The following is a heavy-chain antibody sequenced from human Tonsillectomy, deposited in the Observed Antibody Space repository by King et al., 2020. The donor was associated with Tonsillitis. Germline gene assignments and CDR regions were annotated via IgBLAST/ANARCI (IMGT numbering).Heavy chain of an antibody. Sequence: QLVQSGAEVKKPGSSVKVSCKASGGTFNNYAISWVRQAPGQGLEWMGGIIPIFGTANYAQKFQGRVTITADESTSTAYMKLSSMGSEDTAVYYCARDYDSSFYSPPWGQGTLVTVSS. CDR2: IIPIFGTA. J-gene: IGHJ5*02. CDR3: ARDYDSSFYSPP. D-gene: IGHD3-22*01. CDR1: GGTFNNYA. V-gene: IGHV1-69*01.